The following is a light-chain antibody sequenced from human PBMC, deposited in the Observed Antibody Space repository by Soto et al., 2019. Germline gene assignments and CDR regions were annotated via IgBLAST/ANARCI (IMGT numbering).Light chain of an antibody. V-gene: IGKV3-11*01. CDR1: QSVSSY. CDR2: DVS. Sequence: EIVLTQSPATLSLSPGDTATLSCRASQSVSSYLAWYQQKPGQAPRLLIYDVSNRATGIPVRFSGSGSGTDFTLTIGSLEPEDCAVYYCQQRGNWPRTFGQGTKVEIK. J-gene: IGKJ2*01. CDR3: QQRGNWPRT.